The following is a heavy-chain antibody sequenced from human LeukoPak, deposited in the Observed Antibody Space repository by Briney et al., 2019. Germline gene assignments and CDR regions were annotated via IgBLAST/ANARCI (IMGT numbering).Heavy chain of an antibody. CDR2: ISSSSNTT. V-gene: IGHV3-48*04. D-gene: IGHD1-26*01. Sequence: GGSLRLSCAASGLFFSTYSMNWVRQAPGKGLEWLSYISSSSNTTYYADSVKGRFTISRDNAKNLLYLQMNSLRAEDTAVYYCARDPRALYSGSYYEFDYWGQGTLVTVSS. J-gene: IGHJ4*02. CDR1: GLFFSTYS. CDR3: ARDPRALYSGSYYEFDY.